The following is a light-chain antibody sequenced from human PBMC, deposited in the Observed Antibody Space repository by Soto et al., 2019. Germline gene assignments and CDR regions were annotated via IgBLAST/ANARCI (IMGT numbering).Light chain of an antibody. J-gene: IGKJ4*01. CDR1: QSVSSI. V-gene: IGKV3-15*01. CDR3: QQRSNWLT. Sequence: EIVMTQSPATLSVSPGERATLSCRASQSVSSILAWYQQKPGQAPRLLIYAASTRATGIPARFSGSGSGTEFTLTISSLQSEDFAVYYCQQRSNWLTFGGGTKVEIK. CDR2: AAS.